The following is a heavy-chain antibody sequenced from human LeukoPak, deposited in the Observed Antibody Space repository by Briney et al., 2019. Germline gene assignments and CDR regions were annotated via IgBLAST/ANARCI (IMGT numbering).Heavy chain of an antibody. D-gene: IGHD4-17*01. Sequence: GGSLTLSCTVSGFTFSNNTISWVRIPPETGLELILVISSSGGITKYVDSVQGRFTVSRDNTKNTLYLQMTSLRAEATAVYYCAKSRTTVTTGFDSWGQGTLVTVSS. J-gene: IGHJ4*02. CDR1: GFTFSNNT. CDR2: ISSSGGIT. V-gene: IGHV3-23*01. CDR3: AKSRTTVTTGFDS.